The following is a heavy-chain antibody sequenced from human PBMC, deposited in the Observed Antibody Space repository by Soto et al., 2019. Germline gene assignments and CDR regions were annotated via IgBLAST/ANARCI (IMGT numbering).Heavy chain of an antibody. CDR2: IKSKTDGGTT. D-gene: IGHD5-12*01. Sequence: EVQLVESGGGLVKPGGSLRLSCAASGFTFSNAWMNCVRQAPGKGMECVGRIKSKTDGGTTDYAAPVKGRFTISRDESKNTLYLQMNSLKTEDTAVYYCTTDNSWIAGGWGQGTLVTVSS. CDR1: GFTFSNAW. CDR3: TTDNSWIAGG. V-gene: IGHV3-15*07. J-gene: IGHJ4*02.